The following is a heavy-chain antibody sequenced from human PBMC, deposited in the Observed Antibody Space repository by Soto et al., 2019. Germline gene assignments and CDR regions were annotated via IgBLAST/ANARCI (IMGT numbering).Heavy chain of an antibody. CDR2: ISAYNGNT. CDR1: GYTFTSYG. V-gene: IGHV1-18*01. CDR3: ARSYDIAQYYYYGMDV. Sequence: QVQLVQSGAEVKKPGASVKVSCKASGYTFTSYGISWVRQAPGQGLEWMGWISAYNGNTNYAQKLQGRVTMTTDTCTSTAYMELRSLRSDDTAVYYCARSYDIAQYYYYGMDVWGQGTTVTVSS. J-gene: IGHJ6*02. D-gene: IGHD3-9*01.